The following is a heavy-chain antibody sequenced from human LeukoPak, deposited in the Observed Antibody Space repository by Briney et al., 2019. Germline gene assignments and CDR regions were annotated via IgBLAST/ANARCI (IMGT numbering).Heavy chain of an antibody. CDR2: ISYDASNK. V-gene: IGHV3-30-3*01. CDR1: GFTFSIYA. CDR3: ATWAGLSWDQQLARGDFDY. Sequence: PGGSLRLSCAASGFTFSIYAMHWVRQSPGKWLEWVAVISYDASNKYYADSVIGRFTISRDNSRNIVYLQMNSLRTEDTAVYYCATWAGLSWDQQLARGDFDYWGQGTLVTVSS. D-gene: IGHD6-13*01. J-gene: IGHJ4*02.